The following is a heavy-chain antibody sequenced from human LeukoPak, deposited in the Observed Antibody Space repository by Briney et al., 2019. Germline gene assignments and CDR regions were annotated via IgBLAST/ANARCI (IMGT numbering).Heavy chain of an antibody. V-gene: IGHV3-21*01. CDR2: ISSSSSYI. J-gene: IGHJ4*02. D-gene: IGHD6-13*01. CDR1: GFTSSSYS. Sequence: GGSLRLSCAASGFTSSSYSMNSVRQAPGKGLEWVSSISSSSSYIYDADSVKGRFTISRDNAKNSLYLQMNSLRAEDTAVYYCARDGTAAEDYWGQGTLVTVSS. CDR3: ARDGTAAEDY.